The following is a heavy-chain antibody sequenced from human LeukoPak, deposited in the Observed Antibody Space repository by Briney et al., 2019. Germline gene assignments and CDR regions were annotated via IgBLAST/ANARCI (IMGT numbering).Heavy chain of an antibody. CDR3: AKWGDYDVLTGYYVTDY. Sequence: GGSLRLSCAASGFTFSNYAMSWVRQAPGKGLEWVSAITGSGGNTYYADSVKGRFTISRDNSKNTVFLQMNSLRAEDTAVYYCAKWGDYDVLTGYYVTDYWGQGTLVTVSS. CDR1: GFTFSNYA. CDR2: ITGSGGNT. V-gene: IGHV3-23*01. J-gene: IGHJ4*02. D-gene: IGHD3-9*01.